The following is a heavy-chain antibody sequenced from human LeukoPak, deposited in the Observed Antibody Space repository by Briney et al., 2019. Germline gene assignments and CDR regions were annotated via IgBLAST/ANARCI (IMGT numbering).Heavy chain of an antibody. J-gene: IGHJ3*02. V-gene: IGHV3-23*01. CDR2: ISGSGGST. CDR3: AKDNGDRVGGSSWYWDAFDI. CDR1: GFTFSSYA. D-gene: IGHD6-13*01. Sequence: PGGSLRLSCAASGFTFSSYAMSWVRQAPGKGLEWVSAISGSGGSTYYADSVKGRFTISRDNSKNTLYLQMNSLRAEDTAVYYCAKDNGDRVGGSSWYWDAFDIWGQGTMVTVSS.